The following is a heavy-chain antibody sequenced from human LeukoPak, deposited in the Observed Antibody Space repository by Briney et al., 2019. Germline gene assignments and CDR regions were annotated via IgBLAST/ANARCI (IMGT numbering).Heavy chain of an antibody. D-gene: IGHD4-11*01. Sequence: SETLSLTCTVSGGSISSYYWSWIRQPAGKGLDWIGRIYTSGSTNYNPSLKSRVTMSVDTSKNQFSLKLSSVTAADTAVYYCAKNTDDYTWFDPWGQGTLVTVSS. CDR1: GGSISSYY. CDR2: IYTSGST. V-gene: IGHV4-4*07. J-gene: IGHJ5*02. CDR3: AKNTDDYTWFDP.